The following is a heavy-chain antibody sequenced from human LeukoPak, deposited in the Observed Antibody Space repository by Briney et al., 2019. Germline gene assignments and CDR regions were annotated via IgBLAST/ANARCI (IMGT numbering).Heavy chain of an antibody. J-gene: IGHJ3*02. CDR2: ISYDGSNK. CDR3: ASDPDLDGDYVLWAPHDAFDI. Sequence: GGSLRLSCAASGFTFSSYAMHWVRQAPGKGLEWVAVISYDGSNKYYADSVKGRFTISRDNSKNTLYLQINSLRAEDTAVYYCASDPDLDGDYVLWAPHDAFDIWGQGTMVTVSS. V-gene: IGHV3-30-3*01. D-gene: IGHD4-17*01. CDR1: GFTFSSYA.